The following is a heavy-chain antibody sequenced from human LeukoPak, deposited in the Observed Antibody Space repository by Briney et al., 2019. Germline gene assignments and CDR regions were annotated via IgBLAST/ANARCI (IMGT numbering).Heavy chain of an antibody. Sequence: PSETLSLTCTVSGGSISNYYWSWIRQPPGKGLEWIGYIYYSGSTNYNPSLKSRVTISVDTSKNQFSLKLSSVTAADTAVYYCARAAYYYDSRDFDIWGQGTMVTVSS. V-gene: IGHV4-59*01. CDR1: GGSISNYY. D-gene: IGHD3-22*01. J-gene: IGHJ3*02. CDR3: ARAAYYYDSRDFDI. CDR2: IYYSGST.